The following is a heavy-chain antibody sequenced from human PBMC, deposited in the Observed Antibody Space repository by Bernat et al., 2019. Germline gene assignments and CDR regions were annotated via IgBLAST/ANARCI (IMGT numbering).Heavy chain of an antibody. J-gene: IGHJ5*02. Sequence: EVQLVESGGGLVQPGGSLRLSCAASGFTFSSYWMSWVRQAPGKGLEWVANIKQDGSEKYYVDSVKGRFTISRGHGKNLMVSQMNRLEAGDTALYYWSGGGGTGFFGFWGCYFERFDPLGQGTLVNV. CDR1: GFTFSSYW. CDR2: IKQDGSEK. D-gene: IGHD3-3*01. V-gene: IGHV3-7*01. CDR3: SGGGGTGFFGFWGCYFERFDP.